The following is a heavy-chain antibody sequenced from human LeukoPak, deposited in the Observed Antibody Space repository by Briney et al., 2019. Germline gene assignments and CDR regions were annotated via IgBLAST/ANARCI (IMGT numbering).Heavy chain of an antibody. J-gene: IGHJ5*02. CDR1: GGSISSNY. CDR2: IYNTGST. V-gene: IGHV4-4*07. Sequence: SETLYLTCTVSGGSISSNYWNWIRQPAGKGLEWIGRIYNTGSTNYNPSLESRVTMSVGTSKNQFSLKLSSVTAADTAVYYCVRAKISAAGVWLFDPWGQGTLITVSS. D-gene: IGHD6-13*01. CDR3: VRAKISAAGVWLFDP.